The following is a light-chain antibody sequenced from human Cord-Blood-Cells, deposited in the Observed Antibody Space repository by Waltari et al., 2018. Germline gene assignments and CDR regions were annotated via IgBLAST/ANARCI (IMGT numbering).Light chain of an antibody. CDR1: QDISNY. V-gene: IGKV1-33*01. CDR3: QQYDNLLIFT. CDR2: DAS. Sequence: DIQMTQSPSSLSASVGDRVTITCQASQDISNYLNWYQQKPGEAPKLLIYDASNLETGFPSRFSGSGSGTDFTFTISSLQPEDIATYYCQQYDNLLIFTFGPGTKVDIK. J-gene: IGKJ3*01.